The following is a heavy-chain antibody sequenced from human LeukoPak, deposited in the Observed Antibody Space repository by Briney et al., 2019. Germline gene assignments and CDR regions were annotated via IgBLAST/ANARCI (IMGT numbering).Heavy chain of an antibody. CDR2: INWNGGST. V-gene: IGHV3-20*04. J-gene: IGHJ4*02. Sequence: PGGSLRLSCAASGFTFDDYGMSWVRQAPGKGLEWVSYINWNGGSTDYADSVKGRFTISRDNAKNSLYLQMNSLRAEDTALYYCARDRRMIVGATRDFDYWGQGTLVTVSS. D-gene: IGHD1-26*01. CDR3: ARDRRMIVGATRDFDY. CDR1: GFTFDDYG.